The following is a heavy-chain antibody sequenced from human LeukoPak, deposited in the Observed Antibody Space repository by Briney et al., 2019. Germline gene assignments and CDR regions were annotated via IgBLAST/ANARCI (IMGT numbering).Heavy chain of an antibody. V-gene: IGHV1-2*02. Sequence: ASVKVSCKASGYTFTDYYMHWVRQAPGQGLEWMGWINPNSGGTNFAQNFQGRVTMTRDTSISTASLELCRLTSDDTAVYYCAADTSGWSDDSLDIWGQGTMVTVSS. CDR2: INPNSGGT. D-gene: IGHD6-19*01. J-gene: IGHJ3*02. CDR3: AADTSGWSDDSLDI. CDR1: GYTFTDYY.